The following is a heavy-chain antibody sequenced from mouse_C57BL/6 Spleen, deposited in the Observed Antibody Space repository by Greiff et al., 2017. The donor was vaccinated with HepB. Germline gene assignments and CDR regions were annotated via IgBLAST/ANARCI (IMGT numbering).Heavy chain of an antibody. CDR1: GYAFSSYW. Sequence: VQGVESGAELVKPGASVKISCKASGYAFSSYWMNWVKQRPGKGLEWIGQIYPGDGDTNYNGKFKGKATLTADKSSSTAYMQLSSLTSEDSAVYFCAKEGNYYGSSYWYFDVWGTGTTVTVSS. CDR2: IYPGDGDT. D-gene: IGHD1-1*01. CDR3: AKEGNYYGSSYWYFDV. V-gene: IGHV1-80*01. J-gene: IGHJ1*03.